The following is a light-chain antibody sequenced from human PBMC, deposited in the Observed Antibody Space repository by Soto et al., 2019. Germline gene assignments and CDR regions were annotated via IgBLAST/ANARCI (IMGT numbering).Light chain of an antibody. Sequence: EIVLTQSPGNLSLSPGERATLSCKASQTINRIYVAWYQQKPGQAPRFPIYRTSDRANGIPGRFSGSGSGTDFTLTISRLEPEDFAIYYCQQYGSSPITFGQGTRLEIK. J-gene: IGKJ5*01. CDR2: RTS. V-gene: IGKV3-20*01. CDR1: QTINRIY. CDR3: QQYGSSPIT.